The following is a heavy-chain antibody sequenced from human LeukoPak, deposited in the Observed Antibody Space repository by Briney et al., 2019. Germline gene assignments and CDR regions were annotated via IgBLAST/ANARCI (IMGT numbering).Heavy chain of an antibody. J-gene: IGHJ4*02. D-gene: IGHD4-17*01. CDR3: ARESKGRSKIDY. Sequence: GGSLRLSCAASGFTFSGYWMSWVRQAPGKGLEWVANIKKDGSEKYNVHSVKGRFTISRDNANKSLYLQMNSLRAEDTAVYYCARESKGRSKIDYWGQGTLVTVSS. CDR1: GFTFSGYW. CDR2: IKKDGSEK. V-gene: IGHV3-7*01.